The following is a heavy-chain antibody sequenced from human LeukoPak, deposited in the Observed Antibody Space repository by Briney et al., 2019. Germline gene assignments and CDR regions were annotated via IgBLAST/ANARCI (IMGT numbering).Heavy chain of an antibody. J-gene: IGHJ4*02. CDR2: IIPIFGTA. CDR3: ARAGLYNWNYEGTAYFDY. Sequence: ASVKVSCKASGGTFSSYAISWVRQAPGQGLEWMGGIIPIFGTANYAQKFQGRVTITADESTSTAYMELSSLRSEDTAVYYCARAGLYNWNYEGTAYFDYWGQGTLVTVSS. V-gene: IGHV1-69*13. CDR1: GGTFSSYA. D-gene: IGHD1-7*01.